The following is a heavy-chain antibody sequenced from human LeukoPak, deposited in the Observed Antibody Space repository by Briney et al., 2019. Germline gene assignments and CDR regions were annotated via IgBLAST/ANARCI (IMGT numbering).Heavy chain of an antibody. Sequence: GGSLRLSCVASGFTFRSYRLHWVRQAPGKGLEWVSFIQDDGSGQTYADSVKGRFTFSRDNSKNTLYLQMNSLRAEDTAVYYCARQAVAGNLFRLYWGQGTLVTVSS. CDR1: GFTFRSYR. CDR3: ARQAVAGNLFRLY. D-gene: IGHD6-19*01. V-gene: IGHV3-30*02. J-gene: IGHJ4*02. CDR2: IQDDGSGQ.